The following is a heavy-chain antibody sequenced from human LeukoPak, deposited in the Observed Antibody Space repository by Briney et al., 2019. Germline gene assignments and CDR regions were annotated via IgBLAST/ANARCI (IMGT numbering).Heavy chain of an antibody. V-gene: IGHV3-48*03. D-gene: IGHD3-22*01. CDR2: ISSSGSTI. CDR3: AKSRGNYDSSGYYSYFDY. J-gene: IGHJ4*02. Sequence: GGSLRLSCAASGFTFSSYEMNWVRQAPGKGLEWVSYISSSGSTIYYADSVKGRFTISRDNAKNTLFLQMNSLRAEDTAVYYCAKSRGNYDSSGYYSYFDYWGQGTLVTVSS. CDR1: GFTFSSYE.